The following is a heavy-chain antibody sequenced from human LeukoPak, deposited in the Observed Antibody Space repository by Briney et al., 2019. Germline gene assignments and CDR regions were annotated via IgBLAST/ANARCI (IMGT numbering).Heavy chain of an antibody. J-gene: IGHJ1*01. CDR2: ISYDGSSK. Sequence: GGSLRLSCAASGFVFSTYGIHWVRQAPGKGLEWVAVISYDGSSKYFADSVQGRFTISRDNSKNLVSLQMNALRPEDTAIYYCAKDQKLLPEFQYWGQGTLVTVS. D-gene: IGHD1-14*01. V-gene: IGHV3-30*18. CDR3: AKDQKLLPEFQY. CDR1: GFVFSTYG.